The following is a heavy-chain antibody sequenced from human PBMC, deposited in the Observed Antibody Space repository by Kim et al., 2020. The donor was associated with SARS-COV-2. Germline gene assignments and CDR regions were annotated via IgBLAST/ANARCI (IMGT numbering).Heavy chain of an antibody. Sequence: GGSLRLSCAASGFTFDDYAMHWVRQAPGKGLEWVSGISWNSGSIGYADSVKGRFTISRDNAKNSLYLQMNSLRAEDTALYYCAKGGMDVWGQGTTVTVSS. CDR2: ISWNSGSI. CDR3: AKGGMDV. J-gene: IGHJ6*02. CDR1: GFTFDDYA. V-gene: IGHV3-9*01.